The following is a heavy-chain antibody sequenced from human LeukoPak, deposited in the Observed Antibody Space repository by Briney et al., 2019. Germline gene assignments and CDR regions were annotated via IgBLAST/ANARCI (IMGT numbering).Heavy chain of an antibody. V-gene: IGHV3-23*01. D-gene: IGHD4/OR15-4a*01. J-gene: IGHJ4*02. CDR3: ARDPGAFPYFFDC. CDR1: GFTFNNYA. Sequence: HSGGSLRLSCAASGFTFNNYALTWVRQTPGKGLECVSAISGDGVSPYYADSVRGRFTISRNNSKNTLYLQMNSLRVEDTAVYFCARDPGAFPYFFDCWGQGTLVTASS. CDR2: ISGDGVSP.